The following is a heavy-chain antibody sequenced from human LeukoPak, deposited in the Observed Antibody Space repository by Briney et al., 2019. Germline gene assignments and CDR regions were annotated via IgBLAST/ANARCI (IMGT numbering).Heavy chain of an antibody. D-gene: IGHD6-13*01. CDR1: GFTFDDYA. CDR2: ISWNSGSI. Sequence: GGSLRLSCAASGFTFDDYAMHWVRQAPGKGLEWVSGISWNSGSIGYADSVKGRFTISRDNAKNSLYLQMNSLRAEDTALYYCAKAGAGTGNRPSNARGYWGQGTLVTVSS. J-gene: IGHJ4*02. CDR3: AKAGAGTGNRPSNARGY. V-gene: IGHV3-9*01.